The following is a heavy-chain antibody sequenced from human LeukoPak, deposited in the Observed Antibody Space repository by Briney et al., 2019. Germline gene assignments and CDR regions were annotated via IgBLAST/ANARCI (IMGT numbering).Heavy chain of an antibody. J-gene: IGHJ4*01. CDR3: ARDRDVDDFDS. CDR1: GFTFSSYS. V-gene: IGHV3-21*04. Sequence: GGSLRLSCAASGFTFSSYSINWVRQAPGKGLEWVSSISSSSSYIYYADSVKGRFTISRDNAKNSLYLQMNSLRAEDTAVYYCARDRDVDDFDSWGHGTLVTVSS. D-gene: IGHD2-15*01. CDR2: ISSSSSYI.